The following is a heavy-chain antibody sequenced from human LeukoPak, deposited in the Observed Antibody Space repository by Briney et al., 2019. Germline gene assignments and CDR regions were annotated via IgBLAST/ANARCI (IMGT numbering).Heavy chain of an antibody. V-gene: IGHV3-30-3*02. J-gene: IGHJ4*02. CDR2: ISYDGSNK. CDR1: GFTFSSYA. CDR3: AKDIVVVPAATNIDY. Sequence: GGSLRLSCAASGFTFSSYAMHWVRQAPGKGLEWVAVISYDGSNKYYADSVKGRFTISRDNSKNTLYLQMNSLRAEDTAVYYCAKDIVVVPAATNIDYWGQGTLVTVSS. D-gene: IGHD2-2*01.